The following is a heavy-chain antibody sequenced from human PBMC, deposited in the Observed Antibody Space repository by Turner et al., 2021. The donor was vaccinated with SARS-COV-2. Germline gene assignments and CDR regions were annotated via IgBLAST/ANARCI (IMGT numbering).Heavy chain of an antibody. CDR3: AKDRWYNWNYFDY. J-gene: IGHJ4*02. V-gene: IGHV3-9*01. CDR1: GFTFDDYA. CDR2: ISWNSGSI. D-gene: IGHD1-20*01. Sequence: EVQLVESGGGLVQPGRSLRLSCAASGFTFDDYAMHWVRQAQGKGLEWVSGISWNSGSIGYADSVKGRFTISRDNAKNSLYLQMNSLRAEDTALYYCAKDRWYNWNYFDYWGQGTLVTVSS.